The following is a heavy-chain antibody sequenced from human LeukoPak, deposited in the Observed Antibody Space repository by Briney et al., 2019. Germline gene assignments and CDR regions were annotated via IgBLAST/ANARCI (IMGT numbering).Heavy chain of an antibody. V-gene: IGHV4-39*01. CDR3: ARQRQAIYYYYYMDV. J-gene: IGHJ6*03. CDR1: GGSISSSSYY. Sequence: SETLSVTCTVPGGSISSSSYYWGWIRQPPGKGLEWIGSIYYSGSTYYNPSLKSRVTISVDTSKNQFSLKLSSVTAADTAVYYCARQRQAIYYYYYMDVWGKGTTVTVSS. CDR2: IYYSGST.